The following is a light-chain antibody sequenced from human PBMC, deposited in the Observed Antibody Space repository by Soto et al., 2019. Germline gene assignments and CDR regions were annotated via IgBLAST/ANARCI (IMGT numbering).Light chain of an antibody. Sequence: QSVLTQPASVSGSPGQSITISCTGTSSDVGSFNLVSWYQHHPGKAPKLMIYEDSKRPSGVSNRFSGSKSGSTASLIISGLQAEDEADYYCCSYAGSSILVFGGGTQLTVL. J-gene: IGLJ2*01. CDR1: SSDVGSFNL. CDR2: EDS. V-gene: IGLV2-23*01. CDR3: CSYAGSSILV.